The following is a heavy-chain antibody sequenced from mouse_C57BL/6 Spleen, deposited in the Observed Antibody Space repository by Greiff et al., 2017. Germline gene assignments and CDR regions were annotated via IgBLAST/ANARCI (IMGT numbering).Heavy chain of an antibody. Sequence: EVKLMESGEGLVKPGGSLKLSCAASGFTFSSYAMSWVRQTPEKRLEWVAYISSGGDYIYYADTVKGRFTISRDNARNTLYLHMSSLKSEDTAMYYCTSAGYYDYDWFAYWGQGTLVTVSA. V-gene: IGHV5-9-1*02. CDR3: TSAGYYDYDWFAY. D-gene: IGHD2-4*01. J-gene: IGHJ3*01. CDR1: GFTFSSYA. CDR2: ISSGGDYI.